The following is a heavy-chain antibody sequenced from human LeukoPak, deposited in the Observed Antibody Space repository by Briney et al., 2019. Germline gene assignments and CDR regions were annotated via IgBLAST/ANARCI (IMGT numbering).Heavy chain of an antibody. CDR2: IYYSGST. Sequence: PSQTLSLTCTVSGGSMSSGGYSWSWIRQPPGKGLEWIGYIYYSGSTNYNPSLKSRVTISVDTSKNQFSLKLSSVTAADTAVYYCARGLLELAYYYYYMDVWGKGTTVTVSS. V-gene: IGHV4-61*08. CDR1: GGSMSSGGYS. CDR3: ARGLLELAYYYYYMDV. D-gene: IGHD1-7*01. J-gene: IGHJ6*03.